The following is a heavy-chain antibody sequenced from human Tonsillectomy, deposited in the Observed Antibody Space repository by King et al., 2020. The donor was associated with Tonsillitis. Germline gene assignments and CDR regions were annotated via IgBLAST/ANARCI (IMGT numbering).Heavy chain of an antibody. CDR2: IDWDDEK. CDR3: TRSQAGSNWFDP. Sequence: TLKESVPALVKPTQTLTLTCTFSGFSLSTDEMRVSWVRQPPGKALEWLARIDWDDEKFYSTSLKTRLTISRDTSKNQVVLRMTNMDPGDTATYYCTRSQAGSNWFDPWGRGTLVTVSS. J-gene: IGHJ5*02. V-gene: IGHV2-70*04. CDR1: GFSLSTDEMR.